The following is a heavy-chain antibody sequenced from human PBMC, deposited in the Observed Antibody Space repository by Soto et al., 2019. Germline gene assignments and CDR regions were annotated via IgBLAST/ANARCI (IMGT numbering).Heavy chain of an antibody. J-gene: IGHJ5*02. CDR1: GGSISSSSYY. CDR2: IYYSGST. D-gene: IGHD6-19*01. CDR3: ASSIAVAGTGNWFDP. Sequence: SETLCLTCTVSGGSISSSSYYWGWIRRPPGKGLEWIGSIYYSGSTYYNPSLKSRVTISVDTSKNQFSLKLSSVTAADTAVYYCASSIAVAGTGNWFDPWGQGTLVTVSS. V-gene: IGHV4-39*01.